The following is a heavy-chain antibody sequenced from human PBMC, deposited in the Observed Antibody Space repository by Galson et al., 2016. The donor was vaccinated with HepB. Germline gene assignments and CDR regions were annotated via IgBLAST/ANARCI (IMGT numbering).Heavy chain of an antibody. Sequence: SLRLSCAASGFDFSPYAMNWVRQAPGKGLECVSGISGTGDKTHYADSVKGRFTISRDNAKNTLYLQMNSLTVDDTAVYYCANNRGLGDQGTLVTVSS. CDR2: ISGTGDKT. V-gene: IGHV3-23*01. CDR3: ANNRGL. D-gene: IGHD3/OR15-3a*01. J-gene: IGHJ4*02. CDR1: GFDFSPYA.